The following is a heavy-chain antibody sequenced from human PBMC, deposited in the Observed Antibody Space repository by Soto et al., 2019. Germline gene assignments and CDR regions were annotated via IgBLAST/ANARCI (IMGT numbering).Heavy chain of an antibody. Sequence: EVQLVETGGGLIQPGGSLRLSCAASGFIVSSNYMSWVRQAPGKGLDWVSVIYSGGSTYHADSVKGRFTTSRDNSKNTLYRQMNNLRAEDTAVYYCVARSNGADYWGQGTLVTVSS. D-gene: IGHD2-8*01. CDR1: GFIVSSNY. V-gene: IGHV3-53*02. CDR2: IYSGGST. CDR3: VARSNGADY. J-gene: IGHJ4*02.